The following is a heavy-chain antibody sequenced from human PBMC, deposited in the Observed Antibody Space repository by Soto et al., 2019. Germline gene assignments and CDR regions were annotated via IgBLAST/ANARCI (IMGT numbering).Heavy chain of an antibody. J-gene: IGHJ6*02. D-gene: IGHD4-17*01. CDR2: IIPVFGTA. V-gene: IGHV1-69*12. CDR3: SRGDATKIVVTTYYGMDV. Sequence: QVQLVQSGAEVKKPGSSVRVSCKASGGTLRNYGISWVRQAPGQGLEWMGGIIPVFGTANYAQKFQGRVTITAHESTSTVYMGVTSRRSEDTAVYYCSRGDATKIVVTTYYGMDVWGQGTTVTVSS. CDR1: GGTLRNYG.